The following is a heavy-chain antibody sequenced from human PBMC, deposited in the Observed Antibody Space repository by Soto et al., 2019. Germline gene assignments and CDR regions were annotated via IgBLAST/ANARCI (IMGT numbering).Heavy chain of an antibody. J-gene: IGHJ4*02. CDR2: ISTYNGNT. V-gene: IGHV1-18*01. CDR1: GYTFTSYG. CDR3: ARSNGIAAAGPTFDY. Sequence: QVQLVQSGAEVKKPGASVKVSCKASGYTFTSYGVSWVRQAPGQGLEWMGWISTYNGNTHYAEKLQGRVTMTTDTSTTTANMELRSLRSDDTAVYYCARSNGIAAAGPTFDYWGQGTLVTVSS. D-gene: IGHD6-13*01.